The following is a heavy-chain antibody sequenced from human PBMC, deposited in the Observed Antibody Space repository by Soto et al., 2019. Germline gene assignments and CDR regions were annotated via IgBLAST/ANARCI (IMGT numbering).Heavy chain of an antibody. Sequence: GGSLRLSCAASGFTVSSNYMSWVRQAPGKGLEWVSVIYSGGSTYYADSVKGRFTISRHNSKNTLYLHMNSLRAEDTAVYYCASSHPDYDFWSGYYYYYGMDVWGQGTTVTVSS. V-gene: IGHV3-53*04. CDR3: ASSHPDYDFWSGYYYYYGMDV. CDR2: IYSGGST. D-gene: IGHD3-3*01. J-gene: IGHJ6*02. CDR1: GFTVSSNY.